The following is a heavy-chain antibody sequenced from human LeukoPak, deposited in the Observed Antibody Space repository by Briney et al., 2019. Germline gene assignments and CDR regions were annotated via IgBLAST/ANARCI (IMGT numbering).Heavy chain of an antibody. CDR2: IIPVLGIA. CDR1: GGTFSSYT. Sequence: SVKVSCKASGGTFSSYTISWVRQAPGQGLEWMGRIIPVLGIANYAQKFQGRVTITADKSTSTAYMELSSLRSEDTAVYYCARDRSEYAFDIWGQGTMVTVSS. J-gene: IGHJ3*02. CDR3: ARDRSEYAFDI. V-gene: IGHV1-69*04. D-gene: IGHD3-16*02.